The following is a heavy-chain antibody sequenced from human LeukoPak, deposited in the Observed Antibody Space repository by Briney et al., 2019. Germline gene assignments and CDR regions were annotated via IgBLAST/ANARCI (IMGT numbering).Heavy chain of an antibody. V-gene: IGHV1-69*13. CDR3: ARERGVTYYYGSGTHKDYANWFDP. J-gene: IGHJ5*02. D-gene: IGHD3-10*01. CDR1: GGTFSSYA. Sequence: GASVKVSCRASGGTFSSYAISWARQAPGQGFEWMGGIIPSLATANYAQKFRGRVTITADESTSTVYMELSSLRSEDTAVYYCARERGVTYYYGSGTHKDYANWFDPWGQGTLVTVSS. CDR2: IIPSLATA.